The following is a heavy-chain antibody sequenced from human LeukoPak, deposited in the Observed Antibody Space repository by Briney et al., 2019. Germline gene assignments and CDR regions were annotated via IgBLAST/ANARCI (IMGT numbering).Heavy chain of an antibody. J-gene: IGHJ6*02. CDR1: GGSFSGYY. D-gene: IGHD2-15*01. CDR2: INHSGST. Sequence: SETLSLTCAVYGGSFSGYYWSWIRQPPGKGLEWIGEINHSGSTNYNPSLKSRVTISVDTSKNQFSLKLSSVTAADTAVYYCVRGHYLRYCSGGSCFHGPYYYYYGMDVWGQGTTVTVSS. CDR3: VRGHYLRYCSGGSCFHGPYYYYYGMDV. V-gene: IGHV4-34*01.